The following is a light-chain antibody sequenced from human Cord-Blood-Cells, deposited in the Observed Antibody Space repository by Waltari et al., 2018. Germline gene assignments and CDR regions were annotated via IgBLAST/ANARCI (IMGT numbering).Light chain of an antibody. Sequence: DIVMTQSLDSLAVSLGERATINCKSSQSVLYSSNNKNYLAWYQQKPGQPPKLLIYWASTLESGVPDRFSGSGSGTDFTLTISSLQAEDVAVYYCQQYYSTPYTFGQGTKLEIK. CDR2: WAS. V-gene: IGKV4-1*01. J-gene: IGKJ2*01. CDR1: QSVLYSSNNKNY. CDR3: QQYYSTPYT.